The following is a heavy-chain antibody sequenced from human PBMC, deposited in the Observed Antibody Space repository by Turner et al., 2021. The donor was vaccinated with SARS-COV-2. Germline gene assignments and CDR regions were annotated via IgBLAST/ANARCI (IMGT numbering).Heavy chain of an antibody. D-gene: IGHD3-22*01. CDR2: ITWNSGSI. CDR3: ARDGSGYYDSSGYFDH. CDR1: GFTFDDYA. J-gene: IGHJ4*02. V-gene: IGHV3-9*01. Sequence: EVQLVESGGGLVQSGRSLRLSCAASGFTFDDYAMHWVRQAPGKGLEWVSGITWNSGSIGYADSVKGRFTISRDNAKNSLYLQMNSLRAEDTALYYCARDGSGYYDSSGYFDHWGQGTLVTVSS.